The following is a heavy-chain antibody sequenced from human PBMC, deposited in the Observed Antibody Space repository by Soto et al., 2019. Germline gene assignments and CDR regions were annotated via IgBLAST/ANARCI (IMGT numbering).Heavy chain of an antibody. Sequence: EAQLLESGGGLVRPGGSLRLSCVASGFTFSTYAMSWVRQAPGKGLEWVSALTPSGGETYYADSVKGRFTISRDNSMNALYLQMNSLRIEDTDVYYCAHPRGYGVFDAYDIWGQGTMVTVSS. D-gene: IGHD4-17*01. V-gene: IGHV3-23*01. J-gene: IGHJ3*02. CDR3: AHPRGYGVFDAYDI. CDR1: GFTFSTYA. CDR2: LTPSGGET.